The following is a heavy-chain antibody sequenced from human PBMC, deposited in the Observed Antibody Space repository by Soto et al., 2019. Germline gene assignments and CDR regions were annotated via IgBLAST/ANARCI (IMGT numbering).Heavy chain of an antibody. J-gene: IGHJ6*02. CDR3: ARGTKNAKRITIFGVVNVSGYYYYGMDV. V-gene: IGHV3-74*01. CDR1: GFTFSSYW. D-gene: IGHD3-3*01. Sequence: PGGSLRLSCAASGFTFSSYWMHWVRQAPGKGLVWVSRINSDGSSTSYADSVKGRFTISRDNAKNTLYLQMNSLRAEDTAVYYCARGTKNAKRITIFGVVNVSGYYYYGMDVWGQGTTVTVSS. CDR2: INSDGSST.